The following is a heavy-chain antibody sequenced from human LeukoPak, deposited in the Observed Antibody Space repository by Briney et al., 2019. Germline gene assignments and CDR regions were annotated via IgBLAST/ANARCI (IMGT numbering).Heavy chain of an antibody. Sequence: GGSLRLSCAASGFTFSSYSMNWVRQAPGKGLEWVSSFSSSSSYIYYADSLKGRFTISRDNAKNSLYLQMNSMRAEDTAVYYCARPRPGTTYDAFDIWGQGTMVTVSS. CDR2: FSSSSSYI. V-gene: IGHV3-21*01. CDR1: GFTFSSYS. J-gene: IGHJ3*02. CDR3: ARPRPGTTYDAFDI. D-gene: IGHD1-1*01.